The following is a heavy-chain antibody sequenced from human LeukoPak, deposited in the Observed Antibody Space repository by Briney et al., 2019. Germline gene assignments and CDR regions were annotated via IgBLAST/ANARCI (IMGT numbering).Heavy chain of an antibody. D-gene: IGHD2-15*01. CDR1: GFTFYHYA. V-gene: IGHV3-43D*03. CDR3: ARDSQDCSASTCYFDY. Sequence: RSGGSLRLSCAASGFTFYHYAMHWLRQSPGKGLQWVSFISWDSRSAYYADSVKGRFAISRDNNKKSVFLQMNSLTAEYTAFYYCARDSQDCSASTCYFDYWGQGTLVTVSA. CDR2: ISWDSRSA. J-gene: IGHJ4*02.